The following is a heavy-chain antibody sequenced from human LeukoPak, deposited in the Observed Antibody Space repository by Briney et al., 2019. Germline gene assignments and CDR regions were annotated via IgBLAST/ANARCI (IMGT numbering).Heavy chain of an antibody. J-gene: IGHJ5*02. D-gene: IGHD3-10*01. CDR3: ARHSGNEKWFGELYWFDP. Sequence: PSETLSLTCTVSGGSISSSSYYRGWIRQPPGKGLEWIGSIYYSGSTYYNPSLKSRVTISVDTSKNQFSLKLSSVTAADTAVYHCARHSGNEKWFGELYWFDPWGQGTLVTVSS. V-gene: IGHV4-39*01. CDR2: IYYSGST. CDR1: GGSISSSSYY.